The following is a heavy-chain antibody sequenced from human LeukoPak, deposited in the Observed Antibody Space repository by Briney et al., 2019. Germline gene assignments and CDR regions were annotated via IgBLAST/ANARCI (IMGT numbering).Heavy chain of an antibody. J-gene: IGHJ4*02. CDR1: GYTFTGYY. CDR2: INPNSGGT. V-gene: IGHV1-2*06. CDR3: ARERGITHPDY. Sequence: GASVKVSCKASGYTFTGYYMHWVRQAPGQGLEWVGRINPNSGGTNYAQKFQGRVTMPRDTSISTAYMELSRLRSDDTAVYYCARERGITHPDYWGQGTLVTVSS.